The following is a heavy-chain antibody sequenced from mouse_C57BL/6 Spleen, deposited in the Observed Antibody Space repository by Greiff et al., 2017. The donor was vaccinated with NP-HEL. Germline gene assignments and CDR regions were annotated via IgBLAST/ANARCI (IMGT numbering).Heavy chain of an antibody. CDR2: ISSGGDYI. J-gene: IGHJ3*01. D-gene: IGHD1-1*01. CDR3: TREDYGSSWFAY. CDR1: GFTFSSYA. Sequence: EVQVVESGEGLVKPGGSLKLSCAASGFTFSSYAMSWVRQTPEKRLEWVAYISSGGDYIYYADTVKGRFTISRDNARNTLYLQMSSLKSEDTAMYYCTREDYGSSWFAYWGQGTLVTVSA. V-gene: IGHV5-9-1*02.